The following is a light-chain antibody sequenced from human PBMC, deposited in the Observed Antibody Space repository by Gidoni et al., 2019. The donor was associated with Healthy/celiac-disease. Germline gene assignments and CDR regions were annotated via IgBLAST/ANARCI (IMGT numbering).Light chain of an antibody. Sequence: LQITQSPSTLSASVGDRVTITCRTSQSISSWLDWYQQKPGKAPKLLIYKASSLESGVPSRLSGSGYGTEFTITISSLQPDDFATYYCQQYNSYPLTFGGGTKVEIK. J-gene: IGKJ4*01. V-gene: IGKV1-5*03. CDR3: QQYNSYPLT. CDR1: QSISSW. CDR2: KAS.